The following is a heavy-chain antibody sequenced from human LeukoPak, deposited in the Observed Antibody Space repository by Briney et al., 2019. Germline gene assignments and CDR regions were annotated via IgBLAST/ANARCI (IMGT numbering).Heavy chain of an antibody. Sequence: PSETLSLTCTVSGGSISSGDYYWSWICQPPGKGLEWIGYIYYSGSTYYNPSLKSRVTISVDTSNNQFSLKLSSVTAADTAVYYCARRTAAEAFDYWGQGTRVTVSS. V-gene: IGHV4-30-4*01. CDR1: GGSISSGDYY. J-gene: IGHJ4*02. CDR2: IYYSGST. D-gene: IGHD6-13*01. CDR3: ARRTAAEAFDY.